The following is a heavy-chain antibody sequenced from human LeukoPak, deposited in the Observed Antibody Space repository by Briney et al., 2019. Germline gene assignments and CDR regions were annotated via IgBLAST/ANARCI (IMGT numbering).Heavy chain of an antibody. D-gene: IGHD3-10*01. V-gene: IGHV3-23*01. CDR3: AKGRRDGSGSLLNDL. Sequence: GGSLRLSCAASGFSFSSYAMSWVRQAAGKGLEWVSAISVRGDSEYYADSVKGRFTLSRDKSKNTLFLQMNSLRAADTAIYYCAKGRRDGSGSLLNDLWGRGTLVTASP. CDR2: ISVRGDSE. CDR1: GFSFSSYA. J-gene: IGHJ2*01.